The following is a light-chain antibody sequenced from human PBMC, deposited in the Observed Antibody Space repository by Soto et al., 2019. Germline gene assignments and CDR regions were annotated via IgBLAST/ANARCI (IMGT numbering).Light chain of an antibody. V-gene: IGKV3-20*01. CDR2: GAS. J-gene: IGKJ3*01. Sequence: EIVLTQSPGTLSLSPGERATLSCRASQSVSSSYLAWYQQKPGKAPRLLIYGASSRATGIPDRFSGSGSGTDFTLTISSLEPEEFAVYCCQQYGSALFTFGPGTKVDI. CDR3: QQYGSALFT. CDR1: QSVSSSY.